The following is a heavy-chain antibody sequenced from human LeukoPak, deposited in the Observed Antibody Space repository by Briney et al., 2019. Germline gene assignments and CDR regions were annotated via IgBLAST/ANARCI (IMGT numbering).Heavy chain of an antibody. Sequence: TSETLSLTCTVSGGSIPTSTYHWGWIRQSPGKGLEWIGSVHYSGGTYYNPSLRSRVSISLDASKSQFSLKLNFATAADTAFCYCPKTHDYPGGGYDSWGLGALVTVSS. CDR2: VHYSGGT. CDR3: PKTHDYPGGGYDS. J-gene: IGHJ4*02. V-gene: IGHV4-39*07. D-gene: IGHD3-16*01. CDR1: GGSIPTSTYH.